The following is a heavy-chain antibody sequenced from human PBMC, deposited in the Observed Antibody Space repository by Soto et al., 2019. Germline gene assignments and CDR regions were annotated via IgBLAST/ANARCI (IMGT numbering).Heavy chain of an antibody. CDR2: MNPNTGNT. D-gene: IGHD6-13*01. CDR3: ARGFSSYSDF. J-gene: IGHJ4*02. CDR1: GYTFTDYD. Sequence: QVQLVQSGAEVVKPGASVKVSCKAYGYTFTDYDINWVRQAAGRGLEWMGWMNPNTGNTAYAQKFQGRLTLSRDTSMGTAYMDLSSLTFDDTAVYYCARGFSSYSDFWAQGTLVTVSS. V-gene: IGHV1-8*01.